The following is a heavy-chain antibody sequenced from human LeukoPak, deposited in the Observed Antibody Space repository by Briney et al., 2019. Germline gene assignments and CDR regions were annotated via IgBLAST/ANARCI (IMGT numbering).Heavy chain of an antibody. Sequence: RGSLRLSGAASGFTFSSYGMSWVRQAPGKGLEGVANIKQDGSEKYYVDSVKGRFTISRDNAKNSLYLQMNSLRAEDTAVYYCARGRNSYGLPWDYWGQGTLVTVSS. CDR2: IKQDGSEK. V-gene: IGHV3-7*03. J-gene: IGHJ4*02. CDR3: ARGRNSYGLPWDY. D-gene: IGHD5-18*01. CDR1: GFTFSSYG.